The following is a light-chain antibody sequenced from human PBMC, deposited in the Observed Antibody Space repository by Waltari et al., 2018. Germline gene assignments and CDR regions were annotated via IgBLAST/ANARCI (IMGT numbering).Light chain of an antibody. CDR2: KAS. J-gene: IGKJ4*01. V-gene: IGKV1-5*03. CDR3: QQYNSDSVT. CDR1: QSITTW. Sequence: DIQMTQSPSTLSASVGDSVTITCRASQSITTWVAWYQQRPGKAPKLLIYKASRLDSGVPSRFSVGGSGTEFTLTITSLQPEDFATYYCQQYNSDSVTFGGGTKVEIK.